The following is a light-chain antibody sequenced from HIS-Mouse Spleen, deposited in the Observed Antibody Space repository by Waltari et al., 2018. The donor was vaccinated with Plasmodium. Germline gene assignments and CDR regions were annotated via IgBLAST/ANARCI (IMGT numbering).Light chain of an antibody. CDR1: SANIWNNY. J-gene: IGLJ2*01. Sequence: QSVLTQPPPVSAAPGQKVTISCPGSSANIWNNYVSWYQQPPGTAPKLLIYDNNTRPSGIPDRFSGSKSGTSATLGITGLQTGDEADYYCGTWDSSLSAGVVFGGGTKLTVL. V-gene: IGLV1-51*01. CDR3: GTWDSSLSAGVV. CDR2: DNN.